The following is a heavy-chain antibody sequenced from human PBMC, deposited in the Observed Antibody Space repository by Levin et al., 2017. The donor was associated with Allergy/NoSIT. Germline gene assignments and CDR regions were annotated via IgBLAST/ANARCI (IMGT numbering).Heavy chain of an antibody. V-gene: IGHV2-70*04. D-gene: IGHD3-9*01. Sequence: QTLSLTCPFSGFSLTTSGMRVRWIRQPPGKALEWLARIDWDDYKFYSTSLKTRLTISKDTSKNQVVFTMTNMDPVDTATYYCARGHYDILTGDAFDIWGQGTMVTVSS. CDR3: ARGHYDILTGDAFDI. CDR1: GFSLTTSGMR. J-gene: IGHJ3*02. CDR2: IDWDDYK.